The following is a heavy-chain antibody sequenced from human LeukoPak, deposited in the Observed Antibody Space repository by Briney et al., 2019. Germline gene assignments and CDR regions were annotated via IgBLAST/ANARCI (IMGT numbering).Heavy chain of an antibody. Sequence: ASVKVSCKASGYTFTSYAMHWVRQAPGQRLEWMGWINAGNGNTKYSQKFQGRVTITRDTSASTAYMELSSLRSEDTAVYYCARASIMITFGGVIVRGTELDYWGQGTLVTVSS. CDR2: INAGNGNT. CDR3: ARASIMITFGGVIVRGTELDY. J-gene: IGHJ4*02. V-gene: IGHV1-3*01. D-gene: IGHD3-16*02. CDR1: GYTFTSYA.